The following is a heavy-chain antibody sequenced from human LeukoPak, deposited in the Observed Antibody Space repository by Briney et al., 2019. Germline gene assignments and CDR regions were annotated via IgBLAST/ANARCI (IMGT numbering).Heavy chain of an antibody. V-gene: IGHV4-38-2*02. Sequence: SETLSLTCTVSGYSISSGYYWSWIRQPPGKGLEWIGEINHSGSTNYNPSLKSRVTISVDTSKNQFSLKLSSVTAADTAVYFCARDRYSSGWYFDYWGQGTLVTVSS. CDR3: ARDRYSSGWYFDY. D-gene: IGHD6-19*01. J-gene: IGHJ4*02. CDR2: INHSGST. CDR1: GYSISSGYY.